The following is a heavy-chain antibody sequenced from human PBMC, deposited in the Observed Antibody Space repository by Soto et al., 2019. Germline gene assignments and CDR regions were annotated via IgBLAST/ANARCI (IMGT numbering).Heavy chain of an antibody. CDR1: GFTFSSYD. D-gene: IGHD5-12*01. V-gene: IGHV3-13*01. CDR2: IGTAGDT. J-gene: IGHJ6*02. Sequence: GGSLRLSCAASGFTFSSYDMHWVRQATGKGLEWVSAIGTAGDTYYPGSVKGRFTISRENAKNSLYLQMNSLRAEDTAVYYCARANKDPRYSGYDLGIYYYYGMDVWGQGTTVTVSS. CDR3: ARANKDPRYSGYDLGIYYYYGMDV.